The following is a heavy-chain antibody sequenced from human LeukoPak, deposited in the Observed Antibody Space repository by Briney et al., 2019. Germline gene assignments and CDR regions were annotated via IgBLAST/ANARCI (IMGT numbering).Heavy chain of an antibody. D-gene: IGHD2-2*01. CDR3: AKDFPVPAALGGFDY. J-gene: IGHJ4*02. CDR1: GFTFSSYG. Sequence: GRSLRLSCAASGFTFSSYGMHWVRQAPGKGLEWVAVISYDGSNKYYADSVKGRFTISRDSSKNTLYLQMNSLRAEDTAVYYCAKDFPVPAALGGFDYWGQGTLVTVSS. V-gene: IGHV3-30*18. CDR2: ISYDGSNK.